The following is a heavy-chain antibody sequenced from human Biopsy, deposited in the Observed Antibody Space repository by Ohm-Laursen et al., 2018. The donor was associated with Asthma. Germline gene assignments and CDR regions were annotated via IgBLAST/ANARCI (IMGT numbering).Heavy chain of an antibody. Sequence: TLSLTWTVGGAYIGSRDHHWSWIRQSPGTSLEWIGFVFWSGTTHYNRSLERRLSISIDTTRNEFSTTLRSVTAADTAVYFCARVASYGDLYFGIDVWGPGTTVSVS. CDR1: GAYIGSRDHH. V-gene: IGHV4-30-4*01. CDR2: VFWSGTT. D-gene: IGHD4-17*01. CDR3: ARVASYGDLYFGIDV. J-gene: IGHJ6*02.